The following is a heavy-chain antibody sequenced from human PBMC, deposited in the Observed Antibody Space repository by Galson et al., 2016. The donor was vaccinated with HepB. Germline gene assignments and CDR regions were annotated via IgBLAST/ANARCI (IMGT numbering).Heavy chain of an antibody. CDR3: ARKGRGWVGELPTVEAMDV. J-gene: IGHJ6*02. CDR2: MNPNSGNK. CDR1: GYTFTSYD. Sequence: SVKVSCKASGYTFTSYDINWVRQATGQGLEWMGRMNPNSGNKDFAQKFRGRVTMTRDVSINTVYMELSSLRAEDTAVYYCARKGRGWVGELPTVEAMDVWGQGTTVTVSS. V-gene: IGHV1-8*01. D-gene: IGHD3-10*01.